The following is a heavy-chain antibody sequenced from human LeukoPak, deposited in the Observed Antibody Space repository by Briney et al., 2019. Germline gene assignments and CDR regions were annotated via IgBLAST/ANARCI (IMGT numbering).Heavy chain of an antibody. D-gene: IGHD4-17*01. J-gene: IGHJ4*02. Sequence: KTSETLSLTCAVYGGSFNGHYWSWVRQPPGKGLEWIGEINHSGGTSYNPSLNSRVTISGDTSKNQFSLKLSSVTAADTAVYYCARGNYGDYYFDYWGQGTLVTVSS. CDR2: INHSGGT. CDR3: ARGNYGDYYFDY. V-gene: IGHV4-34*01. CDR1: GGSFNGHY.